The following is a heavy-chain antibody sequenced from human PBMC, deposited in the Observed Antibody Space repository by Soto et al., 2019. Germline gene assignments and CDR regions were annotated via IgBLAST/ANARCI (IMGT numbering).Heavy chain of an antibody. D-gene: IGHD1-26*01. V-gene: IGHV3-23*01. CDR3: AKVYGGSFPPDYYFDY. CDR2: ISGSGGST. CDR1: GFTFSSYA. Sequence: PGGFLRLSCVASGFTFSSYAMSWVRQAPGKGLEWVSAISGSGGSTYYADSVKGRFTISRDNSKNTLYLQMNSLRAEDTAVYYCAKVYGGSFPPDYYFDYWGQGTLVTVSS. J-gene: IGHJ4*02.